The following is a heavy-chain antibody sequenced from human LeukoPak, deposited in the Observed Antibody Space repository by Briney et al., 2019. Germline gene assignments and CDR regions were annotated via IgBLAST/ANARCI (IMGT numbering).Heavy chain of an antibody. Sequence: PGGSLRLSCAASGFTFSSYWMHWVRQAPGKGLVWVSRINSDGSSTSYADSVKGRFTISRDNAKNTLYLQMNSLRAEDTAVYYCAQGSSSGDYYYYYYMDVWGKGTTVTVSS. CDR2: INSDGSST. V-gene: IGHV3-74*01. J-gene: IGHJ6*03. CDR3: AQGSSSGDYYYYYYMDV. CDR1: GFTFSSYW. D-gene: IGHD6-6*01.